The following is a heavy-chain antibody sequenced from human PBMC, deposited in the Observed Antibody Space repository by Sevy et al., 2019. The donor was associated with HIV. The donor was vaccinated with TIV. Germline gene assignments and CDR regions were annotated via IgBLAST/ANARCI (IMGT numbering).Heavy chain of an antibody. V-gene: IGHV4-38-2*02. CDR1: GYSISSGDY. CDR3: ARASDQYTSNWRIVYYFDY. Sequence: SETLSLTCTVSGYSISSGDYWGWIRQPPGKGLEWIGSIYHSGSTHYHCGTTYYNPSLKSRVTISVDTSKNQFSLKVTSVTAADTAIYYCARASDQYTSNWRIVYYFDYWGQGTLVTVSS. CDR2: IYHSGSTHYHCGTT. J-gene: IGHJ4*02. D-gene: IGHD6-13*01.